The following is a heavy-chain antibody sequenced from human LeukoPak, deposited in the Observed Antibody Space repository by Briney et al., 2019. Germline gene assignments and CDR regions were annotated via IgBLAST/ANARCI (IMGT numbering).Heavy chain of an antibody. CDR1: GGSISSGDYY. CDR3: ARGHQLFWQGYYMDV. J-gene: IGHJ6*03. V-gene: IGHV4-61*08. CDR2: IYYSGST. D-gene: IGHD2-2*01. Sequence: PSETLSLTCTVSGGSISSGDYYWSWIRQPPGKGLEWIGYIYYSGSTNYNPSLKSRVTISVDTSKNQFSLKLSSVTAADTAVYYCARGHQLFWQGYYMDVWGKGTTVTVSS.